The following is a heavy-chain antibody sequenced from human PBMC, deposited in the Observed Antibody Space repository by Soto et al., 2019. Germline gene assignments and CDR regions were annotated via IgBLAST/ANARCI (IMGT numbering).Heavy chain of an antibody. J-gene: IGHJ5*02. D-gene: IGHD6-13*01. Sequence: GASVNVSCKASVGAFISYAISWVRQAPGQGLEWMGWISAYNGNTNYAQKLQGRVTMTTDTSTSTAYMELRSLRSDDTAVYYCARLYSSSWSTSFDPWGQGTLVTVSS. CDR2: ISAYNGNT. CDR3: ARLYSSSWSTSFDP. CDR1: VGAFISYA. V-gene: IGHV1-18*01.